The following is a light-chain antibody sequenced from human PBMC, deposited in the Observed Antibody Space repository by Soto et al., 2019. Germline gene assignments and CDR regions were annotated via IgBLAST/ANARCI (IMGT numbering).Light chain of an antibody. CDR1: SSNIGAGYD. CDR3: QSYDSSLSGPV. J-gene: IGLJ2*01. CDR2: GNN. V-gene: IGLV1-40*01. Sequence: QLVLTQPPSVSGAPGQRVTISCTGSSSNIGAGYDVHWYQQFPGTAPKLLIYGNNNRPSGVPDRFSGSKSGTSASLAITGLQAEDEADYYCQSYDSSLSGPVFGGGTKLTVL.